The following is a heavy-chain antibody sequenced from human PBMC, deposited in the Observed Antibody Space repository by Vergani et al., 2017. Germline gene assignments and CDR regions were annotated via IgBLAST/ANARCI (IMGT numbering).Heavy chain of an antibody. CDR1: GGSISSYY. V-gene: IGHV4-59*01. Sequence: QVQLQESGPGLVKPSETLSLTCTVSGGSISSYYWSWIRQPPGKGLEWIGYIYYSGSTNYNPSLKGRVTISVDTSKNQFSLKLSSVTAADTAVYYCARDRDTMVGFDPWGQGTLVTVSS. CDR2: IYYSGST. D-gene: IGHD3-10*01. J-gene: IGHJ5*02. CDR3: ARDRDTMVGFDP.